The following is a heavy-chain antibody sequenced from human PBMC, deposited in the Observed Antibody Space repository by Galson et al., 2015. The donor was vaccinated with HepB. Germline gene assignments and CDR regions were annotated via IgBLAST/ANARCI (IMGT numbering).Heavy chain of an antibody. V-gene: IGHV3-21*01. Sequence: SLRLSCAASGFTFSSYSMNWVRQAPGKGLEWVSSISSSSSYIYYADSVKGRFTISRDNAKNSLYLQMNSLRAEDTAVYYCARGNGGYDFDLDYWGQGTLVTVSS. CDR2: ISSSSSYI. CDR3: ARGNGGYDFDLDY. D-gene: IGHD5-12*01. CDR1: GFTFSSYS. J-gene: IGHJ4*02.